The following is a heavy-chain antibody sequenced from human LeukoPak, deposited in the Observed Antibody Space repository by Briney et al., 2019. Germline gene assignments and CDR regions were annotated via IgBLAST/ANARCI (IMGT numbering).Heavy chain of an antibody. CDR3: ARGGSGSYLDAFDI. J-gene: IGHJ3*02. Sequence: SQTLSLTCAVSGGSISSGGYSWSWIRQPPGKGLEWIGYIYHSGSTNYNPSLKSRVTISVDRSKNQFSLKLSSVTAADTAVYYCARGGSGSYLDAFDIWGQGTMVTVSS. V-gene: IGHV4-30-2*01. CDR2: IYHSGST. D-gene: IGHD1-26*01. CDR1: GGSISSGGYS.